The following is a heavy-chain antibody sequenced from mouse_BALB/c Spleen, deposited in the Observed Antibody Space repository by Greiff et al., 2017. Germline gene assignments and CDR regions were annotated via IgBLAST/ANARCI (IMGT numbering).Heavy chain of an antibody. D-gene: IGHD1-2*01. Sequence: DVKLVESGGGLVKPGGSLKLSCAASGFTFSSYAMSWVRQTPEKRLEWVASISSGGSTYYPDSVKGRFTISRDNARNILYLQMSSLRSEDTAMYYCARGTAGFAYWGQGTLVTVSA. CDR2: ISSGGST. V-gene: IGHV5-6-5*01. CDR1: GFTFSSYA. CDR3: ARGTAGFAY. J-gene: IGHJ3*01.